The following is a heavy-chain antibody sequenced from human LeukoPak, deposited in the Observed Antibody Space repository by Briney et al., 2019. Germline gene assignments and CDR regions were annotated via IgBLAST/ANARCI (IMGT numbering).Heavy chain of an antibody. V-gene: IGHV3-23*01. CDR1: GFTLRSYD. CDR3: AKEYSGYDFDY. Sequence: GGSLRLSCAASGFTLRSYDMSWVRQAPGKGLEWVAATSGSGGNTYYADSVKGRLTISRDNSKNTLYLQMNILRAEDTAVYYCAKEYSGYDFDYWGQGTLVTVSS. J-gene: IGHJ4*02. D-gene: IGHD5-12*01. CDR2: TSGSGGNT.